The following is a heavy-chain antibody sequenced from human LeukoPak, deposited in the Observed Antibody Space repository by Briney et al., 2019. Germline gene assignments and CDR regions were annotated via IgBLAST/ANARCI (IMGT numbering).Heavy chain of an antibody. CDR3: ARGYYSINWFDP. V-gene: IGHV3-7*04. J-gene: IGHJ5*02. Sequence: PGGSLRLSCAASGFTFGKYWMSWVRQAPGKGLEWLANIKEDGSEKYYVDSVKGRFTISRDNAKNSLFLQINSLRADGTAVYFCARGYYSINWFDPWGQGTLVTVSS. CDR1: GFTFGKYW. CDR2: IKEDGSEK. D-gene: IGHD3-10*01.